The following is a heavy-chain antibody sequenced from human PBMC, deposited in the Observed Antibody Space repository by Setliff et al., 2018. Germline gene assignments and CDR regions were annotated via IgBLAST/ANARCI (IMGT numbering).Heavy chain of an antibody. CDR3: LVAYTSSWYSSGFGP. CDR2: INGDGSIT. V-gene: IGHV3-74*01. J-gene: IGHJ5*02. CDR1: GLTFTSKW. D-gene: IGHD6-13*01. Sequence: GSLRLSCAASGLTFTSKWMHWVRQAPGKGLVWVSRINGDGSITSYADSVRGRFTISRDSSKNTLYLQMNSLRLEDKAVYYCLVAYTSSWYSSGFGPWGQGTLVTVSS.